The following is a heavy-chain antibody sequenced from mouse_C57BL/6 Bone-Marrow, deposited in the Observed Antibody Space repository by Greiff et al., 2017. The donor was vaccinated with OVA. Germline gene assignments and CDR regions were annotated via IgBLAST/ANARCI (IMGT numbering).Heavy chain of an antibody. CDR1: GYTFTSYW. CDR3: ARPYYYGSRGFAY. J-gene: IGHJ3*01. CDR2: IDPSDSYT. D-gene: IGHD1-1*01. Sequence: QVQLQQPGAELVRPGTSVKLSCKASGYTFTSYWMHWVKQRPGQGLEWIGVIDPSDSYTNYNQKFKGKATLTVDTSSSTAYMQLSSLTSEDSAVYYGARPYYYGSRGFAYWGQGTLVTVSA. V-gene: IGHV1-59*01.